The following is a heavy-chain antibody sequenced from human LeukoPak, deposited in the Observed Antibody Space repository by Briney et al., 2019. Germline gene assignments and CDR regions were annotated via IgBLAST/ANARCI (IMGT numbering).Heavy chain of an antibody. Sequence: GGSLRLSCAASRFTFNSYGMHWVRQAPGKGLEWVAFIQYDGNNRYYADSVKGRFTISRDNSKNTLFLQMNSLRSEDTAVYYCARDQRGFWSGYYYYYYMDVWGKGTTVTVSS. V-gene: IGHV3-30*02. D-gene: IGHD3-3*01. CDR3: ARDQRGFWSGYYYYYYMDV. CDR2: IQYDGNNR. CDR1: RFTFNSYG. J-gene: IGHJ6*03.